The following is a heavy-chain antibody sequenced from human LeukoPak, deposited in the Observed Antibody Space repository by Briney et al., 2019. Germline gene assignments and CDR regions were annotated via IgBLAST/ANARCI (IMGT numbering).Heavy chain of an antibody. Sequence: PGGSLRLSCGASGFTFSNAWMSWVRQAPGKGLEWVGRIKRKSGGGTTDYAAPVEGRFTISRDDSRDTLFLQMNSLRAEDTAVYYCAKEALSYGYPLPGGYWGQGTLVTVSS. V-gene: IGHV3-15*01. CDR2: IKRKSGGGTT. D-gene: IGHD5-18*01. CDR1: GFTFSNAW. J-gene: IGHJ4*02. CDR3: AKEALSYGYPLPGGY.